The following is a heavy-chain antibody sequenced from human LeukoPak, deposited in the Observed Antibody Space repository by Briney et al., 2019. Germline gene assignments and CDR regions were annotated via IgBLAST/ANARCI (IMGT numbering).Heavy chain of an antibody. J-gene: IGHJ5*02. CDR2: ISCDGRST. Sequence: GALRLARAASGISLSRHWMHGVRQAPGKGGVGVAHISCDGRSTTNAGSVNGRFTIPRDNPKNTLYLQMNSLRAEDTAVCDCLRDIYTGSNWYMGQGWFDPWGEGTLVTVSS. CDR3: LRDIYTGSNWYMGQGWFDP. CDR1: GISLSRHW. D-gene: IGHD6-13*01. V-gene: IGHV3-74*01.